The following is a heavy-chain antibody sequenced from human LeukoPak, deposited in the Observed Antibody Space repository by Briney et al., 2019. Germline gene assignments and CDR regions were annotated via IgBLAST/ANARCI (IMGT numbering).Heavy chain of an antibody. V-gene: IGHV4-59*08. J-gene: IGHJ5*02. Sequence: SETLSLTCAVYGGSFSGYYWSWIRQPPGKGLEWIGYIFDSGSTNYNPSLKSRVTISVDTSKSQFSLSLSSVTAADTAVYYCARHRSGSSWFAPWGQGTLVTVSS. CDR1: GGSFSGYY. CDR3: ARHRSGSSWFAP. D-gene: IGHD6-19*01. CDR2: IFDSGST.